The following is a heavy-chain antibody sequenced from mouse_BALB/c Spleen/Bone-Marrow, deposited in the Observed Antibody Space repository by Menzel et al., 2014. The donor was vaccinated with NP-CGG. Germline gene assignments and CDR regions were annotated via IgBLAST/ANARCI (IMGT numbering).Heavy chain of an antibody. CDR2: ISTYYGNT. CDR3: ARGLLLLDY. J-gene: IGHJ4*01. CDR1: SYTFTDYA. D-gene: IGHD1-1*01. V-gene: IGHV1-67*01. Sequence: QVQLQQPGPEPVRPGVSVKISCKGSSYTFTDYAMHWVKQSHAKSLEWIGVISTYYGNTNYNQKFKGKATMTVDKSSSTAYMELARLTSEDSAVYYCARGLLLLDYWGQGTSVTVSS.